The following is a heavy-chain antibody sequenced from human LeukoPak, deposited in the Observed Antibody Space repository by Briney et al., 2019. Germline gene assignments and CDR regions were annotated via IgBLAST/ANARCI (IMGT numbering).Heavy chain of an antibody. D-gene: IGHD3-22*01. CDR1: GFTFSSYS. V-gene: IGHV3-21*01. J-gene: IGHJ4*02. Sequence: PGGSLRLSCAASGFTFSSYSMNWVRQAPGKGLEWVSSISSSSSYIYYADSVKGRFTISRDNAKNSLYLQMNSLRAEDTAVYYCARVNYYDSSGEYFDYWGQGTLVTVSS. CDR3: ARVNYYDSSGEYFDY. CDR2: ISSSSSYI.